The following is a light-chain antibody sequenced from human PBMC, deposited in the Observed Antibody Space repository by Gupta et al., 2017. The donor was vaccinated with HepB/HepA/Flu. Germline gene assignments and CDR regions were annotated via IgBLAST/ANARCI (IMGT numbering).Light chain of an antibody. V-gene: IGKV1-39*01. CDR2: GAS. CDR1: QNIRYY. J-gene: IGKJ5*01. Sequence: DIQMTQSPSSLSASVGDRVTITCRESQNIRYYLNWYQQIPGKAPKVLIYGASSLKSGVPSSFSGSGAGKDFTLTSSSRQHEDSANYYCQQTYSTITFGQGTRLEIK. CDR3: QQTYSTIT.